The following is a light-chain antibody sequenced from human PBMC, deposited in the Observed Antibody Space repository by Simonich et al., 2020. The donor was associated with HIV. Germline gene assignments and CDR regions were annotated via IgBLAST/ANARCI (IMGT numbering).Light chain of an antibody. CDR3: MIWPSNYVV. Sequence: QPVLTQPPSSSASPGESARLTCTLPSAINVGSYNIYWYQQKPGSPPRYLLYYYSDSDKGQGSEVPSRFSGSKDASANTGILLISGLQSEDEADYYCMIWPSNYVVFGGGTKLTVL. V-gene: IGLV5-37*01. CDR2: YYSDSDK. J-gene: IGLJ2*01. CDR1: SAINVGSYN.